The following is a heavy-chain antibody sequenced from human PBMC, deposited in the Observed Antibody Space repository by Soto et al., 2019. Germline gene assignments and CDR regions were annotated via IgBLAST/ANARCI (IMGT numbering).Heavy chain of an antibody. J-gene: IGHJ4*02. CDR2: IYYSGST. CDR1: GGSVSSGSYY. CDR3: ARVSSSWGVVSYFDY. Sequence: QVQLQESGPGLVKPSETLSLTCTVSGGSVSSGSYYWSWIRQPPGKGLECIGCIYYSGSTNHNPTPPNRVTIAVGTSKNQFSLKLSSVTAADTAVYYCARVSSSWGVVSYFDYWGQGTLVAVSS. D-gene: IGHD6-13*01. V-gene: IGHV4-61*01.